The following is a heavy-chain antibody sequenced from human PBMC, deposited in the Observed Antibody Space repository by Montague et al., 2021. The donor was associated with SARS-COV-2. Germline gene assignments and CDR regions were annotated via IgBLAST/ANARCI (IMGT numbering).Heavy chain of an antibody. V-gene: IGHV4-38-2*02. CDR2: RYQNGAT. D-gene: IGHD2-21*02. J-gene: IGHJ4*02. Sequence: SETLSLTCSVSGFSISSGYYWGWIRQTPGKGLEWIGSRYQNGATYYSPSLKRPVTILLDTSKNQFSLSLTSVTAADTAMYYCARGQRRTNRPNIVLGTASQRPFDYWGQGALVTVSS. CDR3: ARGQRRTNRPNIVLGTASQRPFDY. CDR1: GFSISSGYY.